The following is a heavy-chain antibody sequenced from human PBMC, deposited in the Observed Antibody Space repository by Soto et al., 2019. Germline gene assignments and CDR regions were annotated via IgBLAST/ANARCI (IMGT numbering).Heavy chain of an antibody. CDR3: ARAPVPSIWHFDV. J-gene: IGHJ2*01. CDR1: GYTFSDYY. Sequence: QVQLVQSGAEVKKPGASVKVSCKASGYTFSDYYMHWVRQAPGQGLEWMGFINSKSGATNYAQKFQGRVTMSRDTSISTAYMELSNLRSDDTAIYYCARAPVPSIWHFDVWGRGTLVTVSS. D-gene: IGHD6-6*01. V-gene: IGHV1-2*02. CDR2: INSKSGAT.